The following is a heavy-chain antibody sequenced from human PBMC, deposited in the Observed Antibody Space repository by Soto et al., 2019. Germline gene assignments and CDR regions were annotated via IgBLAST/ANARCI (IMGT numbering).Heavy chain of an antibody. CDR1: GGPIRSYY. J-gene: IGHJ4*02. V-gene: IGHV4-59*01. D-gene: IGHD5-12*01. Sequence: QVHLQESGPGLLKPSETLSLTCSVSGGPIRSYYLSWVRQAPGKGLEWIAYIAYTGITGYNPFRRRRVTISGDTSQNVFSLKMTSVTAADTAVYYCAREGFSGYEALDYWGQGILVTVSS. CDR2: IAYTGIT. CDR3: AREGFSGYEALDY.